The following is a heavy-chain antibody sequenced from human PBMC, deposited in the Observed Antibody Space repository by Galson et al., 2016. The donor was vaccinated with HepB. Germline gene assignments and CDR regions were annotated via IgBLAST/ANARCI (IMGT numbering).Heavy chain of an antibody. CDR2: INAGNGNT. CDR3: ARGIDVLRYFDWFTGFDY. D-gene: IGHD3-9*01. CDR1: GYTFTSYA. Sequence: SVTVSCKASGYTFTSYAMHWVRQAPGQRLEWMGWINAGNGNTKYSQKFQGRVTITRDTSASTAYMELSSLRSEDTAVYYCARGIDVLRYFDWFTGFDYWGQGTLVTVSS. J-gene: IGHJ4*02. V-gene: IGHV1-3*01.